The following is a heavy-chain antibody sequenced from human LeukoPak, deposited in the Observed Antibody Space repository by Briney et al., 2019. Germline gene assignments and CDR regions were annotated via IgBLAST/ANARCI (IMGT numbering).Heavy chain of an antibody. CDR2: ISYDGSNK. D-gene: IGHD3-22*01. Sequence: GRSLRLSCAASGFTFSSYGMHWVRQAPGKGLEWVAVISYDGSNKYYADSVKGRFTISRDNSKNTLYLQMNSLRAEDTAVYYCAKEVGASSGSGAVFDYWGQGTLVTVSS. V-gene: IGHV3-30*18. CDR1: GFTFSSYG. CDR3: AKEVGASSGSGAVFDY. J-gene: IGHJ4*02.